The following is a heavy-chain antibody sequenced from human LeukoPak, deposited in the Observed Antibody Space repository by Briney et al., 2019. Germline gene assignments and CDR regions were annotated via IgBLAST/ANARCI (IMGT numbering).Heavy chain of an antibody. D-gene: IGHD6-19*01. CDR3: ARTGYSGGWYWYFDL. J-gene: IGHJ2*01. CDR2: IYYSGST. Sequence: TSETLSLTCTVSGGSISSYYWGWIRQPPGKGLEWIGSIYYSGSTYYNPSLKSRVTISVDTSKNQFSLKLSSVTAADTAVYYCARTGYSGGWYWYFDLWGRGTLVTVSS. V-gene: IGHV4-39*01. CDR1: GGSISSYY.